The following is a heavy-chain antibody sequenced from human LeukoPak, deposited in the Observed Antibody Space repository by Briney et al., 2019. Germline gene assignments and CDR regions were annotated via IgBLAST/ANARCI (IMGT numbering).Heavy chain of an antibody. D-gene: IGHD2-15*01. CDR2: IYTIGST. Sequence: PSQTLPLTCTVSRGSISSGSYYWSWIRQPAGKGLEWIGRIYTIGSTNYNPSLKSRVPISVETSKNQFPLKLRSVTAAETAVHYCARQRVNRIVVVVGAKGGYYYGMVVWGQGTTVTLSS. CDR3: ARQRVNRIVVVVGAKGGYYYGMVV. V-gene: IGHV4-61*02. CDR1: RGSISSGSYY. J-gene: IGHJ6*02.